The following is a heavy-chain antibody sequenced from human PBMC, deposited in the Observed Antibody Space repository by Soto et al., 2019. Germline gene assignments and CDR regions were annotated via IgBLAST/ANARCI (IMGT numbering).Heavy chain of an antibody. Sequence: EVQLWESGGGLVQPGASLRLSCAASGFTFSNYALTWVRQSPGKGLEWVSTSGGGGGTTYYADSVKGRFTISRDNSKNTLSLQMSSLRVEDTAIYYCARDWTGNTCPCLDVWGQGTTVSVSS. CDR1: GFTFSNYA. CDR3: ARDWTGNTCPCLDV. D-gene: IGHD2-8*02. V-gene: IGHV3-23*01. CDR2: SGGGGGTT. J-gene: IGHJ6*02.